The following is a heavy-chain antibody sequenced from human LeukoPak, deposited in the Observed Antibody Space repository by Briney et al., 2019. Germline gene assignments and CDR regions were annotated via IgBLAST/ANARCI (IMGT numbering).Heavy chain of an antibody. J-gene: IGHJ4*02. V-gene: IGHV3-23*01. CDR3: AVHCSGGCYSGLA. D-gene: IGHD2-21*02. Sequence: GGSLRLSCADSGFTFSSYAMTWVRQTPGKGLEWVSTITGASGTTYYADSVRGRFTISRDNSKNTLYLQMNTLRAEDTAVYYCAVHCSGGCYSGLAWGQGTLVTVSS. CDR1: GFTFSSYA. CDR2: ITGASGTT.